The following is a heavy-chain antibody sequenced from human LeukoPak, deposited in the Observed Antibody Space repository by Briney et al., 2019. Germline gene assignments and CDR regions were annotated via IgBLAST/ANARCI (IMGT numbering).Heavy chain of an antibody. D-gene: IGHD1-26*01. V-gene: IGHV4-34*01. CDR3: ARVRYSGSYYDY. CDR2: INHSGST. Sequence: SETLSLTCTVSGGSISSYYWSWIRQPPGKGLEWIGEINHSGSTNYNPSLKSRVTISVDTSKNQFSLKLSSVTAADTAVYYCARVRYSGSYYDYWGQGTLVTVSS. CDR1: GGSISSYY. J-gene: IGHJ4*02.